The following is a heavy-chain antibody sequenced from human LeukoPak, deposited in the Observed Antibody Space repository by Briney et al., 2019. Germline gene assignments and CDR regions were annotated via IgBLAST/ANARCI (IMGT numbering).Heavy chain of an antibody. J-gene: IGHJ3*02. Sequence: GGSLRLSCAASGFTFSSYAMSWVRQAPGKGLEWVSAISGNGGSTYYADSVKGRFTISRDNSKNTLYLQMNSLRAEDTAVYYCAKEDLWFGELSQGAFDIWGQGTMVTVSS. CDR3: AKEDLWFGELSQGAFDI. V-gene: IGHV3-23*01. CDR2: ISGNGGST. CDR1: GFTFSSYA. D-gene: IGHD3-10*01.